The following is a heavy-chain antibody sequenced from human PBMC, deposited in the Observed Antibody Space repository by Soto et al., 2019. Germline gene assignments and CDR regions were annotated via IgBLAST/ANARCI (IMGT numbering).Heavy chain of an antibody. V-gene: IGHV4-31*03. CDR3: ARYGLHFAEVSPNWFDS. Sequence: SETLSLTCTVSGGSISSGGYYWTWIRQHPGKGLEWIGYIYYSGSTNHNPSLKSRITISLDTSQNQFSLKLTSVTAADTAVYFRARYGLHFAEVSPNWFDSWGQGTLVTVSS. CDR1: GGSISSGGYY. J-gene: IGHJ5*01. D-gene: IGHD3-3*01. CDR2: IYYSGST.